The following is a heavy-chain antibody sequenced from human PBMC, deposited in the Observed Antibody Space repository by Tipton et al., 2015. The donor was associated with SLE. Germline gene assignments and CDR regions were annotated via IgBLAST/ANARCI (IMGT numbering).Heavy chain of an antibody. CDR3: ARLIRGNSDY. CDR2: IYHSGST. Sequence: TLSLTCTVSGDSISSGYYWGWIRQPPGKGLEWIGSIYHSGSTYYNPSLKSRVTISVDTSKNQFSLKLSSVTAADTAVYYCARLIRGNSDYWGQGTLVTVSS. D-gene: IGHD4-23*01. V-gene: IGHV4-38-2*02. J-gene: IGHJ4*02. CDR1: GDSISSGYY.